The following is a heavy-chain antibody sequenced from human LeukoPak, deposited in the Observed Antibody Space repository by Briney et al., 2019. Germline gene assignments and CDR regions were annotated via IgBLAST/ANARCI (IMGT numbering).Heavy chain of an antibody. CDR1: GFTFSSYA. J-gene: IGHJ4*02. CDR3: AEPEGGYYDIRPD. D-gene: IGHD3-22*01. CDR2: ISGSGGST. V-gene: IGHV3-23*01. Sequence: TGGSLRLSCAASGFTFSSYAMSWVRQAPGKGLEWVSAISGSGGSTYYADSVKGRFTISRDNSKNTLYLQMNSLRDEDTAVYYCAEPEGGYYDIRPDWAQGTLVTVSS.